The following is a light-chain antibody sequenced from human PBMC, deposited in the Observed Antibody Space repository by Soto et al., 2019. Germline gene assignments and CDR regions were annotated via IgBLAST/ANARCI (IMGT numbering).Light chain of an antibody. CDR3: CSYAGSATEV. CDR1: TSDVGSYSL. Sequence: QSVLTQPASVSGSPGQSITISCTGTTSDVGSYSLVCWYQQHPGKAPTLMIYAGTVRASGVSNRFSGSKSGNTASLRICGRQAEYEADYCCCSYAGSATEVCGPGTMGTV. V-gene: IGLV2-23*01. J-gene: IGLJ1*01. CDR2: AGT.